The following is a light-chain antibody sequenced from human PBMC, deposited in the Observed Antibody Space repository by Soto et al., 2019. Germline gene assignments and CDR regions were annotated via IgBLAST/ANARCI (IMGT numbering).Light chain of an antibody. Sequence: QSALTQPASVSGSPGQSITISCTGTSSDVGTWDRVSWCQQHPGKAPKLLIYEVSYRPSGVSNRFSGSKSGNTASLTISGLQADDEADYYCTSFTNTNTWVFGGGTKLTVL. CDR3: TSFTNTNTWV. CDR2: EVS. J-gene: IGLJ3*02. CDR1: SSDVGTWDR. V-gene: IGLV2-14*01.